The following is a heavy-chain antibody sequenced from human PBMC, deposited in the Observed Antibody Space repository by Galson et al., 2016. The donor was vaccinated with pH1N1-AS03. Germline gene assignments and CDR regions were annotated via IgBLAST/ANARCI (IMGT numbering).Heavy chain of an antibody. V-gene: IGHV7-4-1*01. D-gene: IGHD6-19*01. Sequence: SVKVSCKASGYTFTSYTMIWVRQAPGQGLECMGWINTNTGNPTYAQGFTGRFAFSLDTSVSTAYLQIGSLKAEDTAVYYCARGYVSVSGCWDYWGQGTLVTVSS. CDR3: ARGYVSVSGCWDY. CDR2: INTNTGNP. CDR1: GYTFTSYT. J-gene: IGHJ4*02.